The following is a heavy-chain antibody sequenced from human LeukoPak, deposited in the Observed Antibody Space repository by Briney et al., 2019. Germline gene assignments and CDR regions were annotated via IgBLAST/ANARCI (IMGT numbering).Heavy chain of an antibody. CDR3: ARDPTYYDILTGYYTPNFDY. D-gene: IGHD3-9*01. CDR2: IYSGGST. J-gene: IGHJ4*02. V-gene: IGHV3-66*02. Sequence: PGGSLRLSCAASGFTVSSNYMSWVRQAPGKGLEWVSVIYSGGSTYYADSVKGRFTISRDNSKNTLYPQMNSLRAEDTAVYYCARDPTYYDILTGYYTPNFDYWGQGTLVTVSS. CDR1: GFTVSSNY.